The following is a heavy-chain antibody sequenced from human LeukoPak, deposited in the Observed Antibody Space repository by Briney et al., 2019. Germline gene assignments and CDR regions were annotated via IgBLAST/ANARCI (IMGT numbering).Heavy chain of an antibody. CDR1: GYTLTELS. J-gene: IGHJ5*02. CDR2: FDPEDGGT. CDR3: ASMVRGANWFDP. D-gene: IGHD3-10*01. V-gene: IGHV1-24*01. Sequence: ASVKVSCKVSGYTLTELSMHWVRQAPGKGLEWMGGFDPEDGGTIYAQKFQGRVTMTEDTSTDTAYMELSSLRSEDTAVYYCASMVRGANWFDPWGQGTLVTVSS.